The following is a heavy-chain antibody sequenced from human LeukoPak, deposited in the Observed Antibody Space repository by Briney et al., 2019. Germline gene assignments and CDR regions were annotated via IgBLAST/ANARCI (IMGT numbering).Heavy chain of an antibody. Sequence: GGSLRLSCAASGFTFSSYSMNWVRQAPGKGLGWVSYISSTGNYIYQADSVKGRFTISRDNAKKSLYLQMTSLRAEDTAVYYCARMFQQLTARGDYWGQGTPVTVS. V-gene: IGHV3-21*01. CDR3: ARMFQQLTARGDY. D-gene: IGHD6-13*01. CDR1: GFTFSSYS. CDR2: ISSTGNYI. J-gene: IGHJ4*02.